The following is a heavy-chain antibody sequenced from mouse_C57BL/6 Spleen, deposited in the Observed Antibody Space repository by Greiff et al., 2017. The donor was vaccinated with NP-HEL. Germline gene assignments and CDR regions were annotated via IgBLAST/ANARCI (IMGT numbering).Heavy chain of an antibody. Sequence: QVQLQQPGAELVKPGASVKLSCKASGYTFTSYWMHWVKQRPGQGLEWIGMIHPNSGSTNYNAKLKSKDTLTVDKSSSTAYMQLSSLTSDDSAVYYCAIECLGYWGQGTTLTVSS. J-gene: IGHJ2*01. CDR3: AIECLGY. CDR2: IHPNSGST. D-gene: IGHD4-1*01. V-gene: IGHV1-64*01. CDR1: GYTFTSYW.